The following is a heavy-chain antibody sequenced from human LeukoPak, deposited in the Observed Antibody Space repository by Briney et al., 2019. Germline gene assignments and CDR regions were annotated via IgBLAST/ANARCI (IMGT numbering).Heavy chain of an antibody. Sequence: PGGSLRLSCAASELSVSSNYMSWIRQAPGKGLEWVAILYSSGRTEYADSVKGRFAVSRDNSKNTLYLQMNSLRVEDTAVYYCARAGRWLQYIRIPFDYWGQGTLVTVSS. V-gene: IGHV3-53*01. D-gene: IGHD5-24*01. CDR2: LYSSGRT. CDR3: ARAGRWLQYIRIPFDY. J-gene: IGHJ4*02. CDR1: ELSVSSNY.